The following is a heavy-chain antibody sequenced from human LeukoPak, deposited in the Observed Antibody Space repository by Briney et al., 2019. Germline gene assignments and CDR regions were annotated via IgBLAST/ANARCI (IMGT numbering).Heavy chain of an antibody. CDR3: AKGPSGSYYGFDM. CDR1: GFTFSTYP. J-gene: IGHJ3*02. V-gene: IGHV3-64*04. CDR2: ITSNGGST. D-gene: IGHD3-10*01. Sequence: GGSLRLSCSASGFTFSTYPMHWVRQAPGKGLEYVSSITSNGGSTYYADSVKGRFTISRDNSKNTLHLQMNSLRAEDTALYYCAKGPSGSYYGFDMWGQGTMVTVSS.